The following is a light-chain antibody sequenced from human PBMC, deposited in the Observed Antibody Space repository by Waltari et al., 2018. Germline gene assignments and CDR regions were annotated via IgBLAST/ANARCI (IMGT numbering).Light chain of an antibody. J-gene: IGLJ2*01. CDR1: VLPKPY. V-gene: IGLV3-25*03. Sequence: SFELTQPPSVSVSPGQTATITCSGDVLPKPYVYWYQQKPGQAPALLLYKDTERPSGIPERFSGSTSGTGTTVTLTIGGVQAEDEADYYCQSIDVDALTFGGGTKLTVL. CDR2: KDT. CDR3: QSIDVDALT.